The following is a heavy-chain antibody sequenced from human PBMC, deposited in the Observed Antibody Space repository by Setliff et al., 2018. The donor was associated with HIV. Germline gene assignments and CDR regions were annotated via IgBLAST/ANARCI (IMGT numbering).Heavy chain of an antibody. Sequence: ASVKVSCKASGYTFTTYPMHWVRQAPGQGLEWMGVINTSGGSAGYAEKFRGRVTMTRDTSTNTVYMDLRNLRSEDTAVYYCARGPLVVPTHYYMDLWGKGTTVTVSS. V-gene: IGHV1-46*01. CDR2: INTSGGSA. J-gene: IGHJ6*03. CDR1: GYTFTTYP. CDR3: ARGPLVVPTHYYMDL. D-gene: IGHD3-22*01.